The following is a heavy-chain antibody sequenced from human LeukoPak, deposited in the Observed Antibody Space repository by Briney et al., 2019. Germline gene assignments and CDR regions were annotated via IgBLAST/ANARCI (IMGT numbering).Heavy chain of an antibody. D-gene: IGHD2-8*01. CDR1: GFSFGGYG. Sequence: PGGSLRLPCVASGFSFGGYGMNWVRQAPGKGLEWVAVIWYNGKNKYYSDSVKGRFTISRDTSKNTLYLQMNSLRAEDTAVYYCARDLGGCTNGLCSYYFDYWGQGTLVTVSS. CDR3: ARDLGGCTNGLCSYYFDY. J-gene: IGHJ4*02. V-gene: IGHV3-33*01. CDR2: IWYNGKNK.